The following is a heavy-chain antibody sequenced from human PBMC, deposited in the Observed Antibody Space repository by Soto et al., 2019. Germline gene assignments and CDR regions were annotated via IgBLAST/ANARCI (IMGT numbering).Heavy chain of an antibody. Sequence: QITLKESGPTPVKPTQTLTLTCTFSGFSLSTSGVGVGWIRQPPGKALEWLALIYWDDDKRYSPSLKSRLTITKDTSKTQVVLTMTNMDPVDTATYYCAHSLYDYVWGTNWFDPWGQGTLVTVSS. V-gene: IGHV2-5*02. CDR3: AHSLYDYVWGTNWFDP. D-gene: IGHD3-16*01. CDR2: IYWDDDK. CDR1: GFSLSTSGVG. J-gene: IGHJ5*02.